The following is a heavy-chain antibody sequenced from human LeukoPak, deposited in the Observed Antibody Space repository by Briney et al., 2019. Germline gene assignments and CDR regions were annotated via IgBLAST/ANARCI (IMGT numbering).Heavy chain of an antibody. CDR2: ISGSGGST. V-gene: IGHV3-23*01. CDR1: GFTFTSYA. CDR3: AKVPGDFDWLFYFDY. D-gene: IGHD3-9*01. J-gene: IGHJ4*02. Sequence: GRSLRLSCAASGFTFTSYAMSWVRQAPGKGLEWVSAISGSGGSTYYAASVKGRFTISRDNSKHTLYLQMNSLRAEDTAVYYCAKVPGDFDWLFYFDYWGQGTLVTVSS.